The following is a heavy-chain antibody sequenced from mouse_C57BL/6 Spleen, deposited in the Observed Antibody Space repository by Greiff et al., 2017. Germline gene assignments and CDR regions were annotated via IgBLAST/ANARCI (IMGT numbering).Heavy chain of an antibody. J-gene: IGHJ1*03. CDR3: ARETAQATGWYFDV. Sequence: QVQLQQPGAELVKPGASVKLSCKASGYTFTSYWMHWVKQRPGRGLEWIGMIHPNSGSTNYNEKFKSKATLTVDKSSSTAYMQLSSLTSEDSAVYYCARETAQATGWYFDVWGTGTTVTVSS. V-gene: IGHV1-64*01. CDR1: GYTFTSYW. D-gene: IGHD3-2*02. CDR2: IHPNSGST.